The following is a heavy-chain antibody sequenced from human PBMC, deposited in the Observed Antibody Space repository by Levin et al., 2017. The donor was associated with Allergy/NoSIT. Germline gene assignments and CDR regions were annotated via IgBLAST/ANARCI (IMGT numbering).Heavy chain of an antibody. CDR1: GGSISSGDYY. CDR2: IYYSGST. V-gene: IGHV4-30-4*01. J-gene: IGHJ5*02. Sequence: SETLSLTCTVSGGSISSGDYYWSWIRQPPGKGLEWIGYIYYSGSTYYNPSLKSRVTISVDTSKNQFSLKLSSVTAADTAVYYCARGSGSSSMYWFDPWGQGTLVTVSS. D-gene: IGHD6-13*01. CDR3: ARGSGSSSMYWFDP.